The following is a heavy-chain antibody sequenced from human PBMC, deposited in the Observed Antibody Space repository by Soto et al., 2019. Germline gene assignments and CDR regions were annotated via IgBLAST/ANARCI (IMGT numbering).Heavy chain of an antibody. CDR1: GGSFSGYY. CDR2: INHSGST. Sequence: QVQLQQWGAGLLKPSETLSLTCAVYGGSFSGYYWSWIRQPPGKGLEWIGEINHSGSTNYNPSLKSRVTISVDTSKNQFSLKLSSVTAADTAVYYWARAAARSGRFDYWGQGTLVTVSS. CDR3: ARAAARSGRFDY. J-gene: IGHJ4*02. V-gene: IGHV4-34*01. D-gene: IGHD3-3*01.